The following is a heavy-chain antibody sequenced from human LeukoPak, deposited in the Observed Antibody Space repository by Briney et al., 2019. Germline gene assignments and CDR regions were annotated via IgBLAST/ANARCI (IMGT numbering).Heavy chain of an antibody. D-gene: IGHD3-10*01. J-gene: IGHJ4*02. V-gene: IGHV3-23*01. CDR2: IGSTT. CDR3: AKSALLWFGELAY. CDR1: GFTLSTYA. Sequence: GGSLRLSCAVSGFTLSTYAMSWVRQAPGKGLEWVSAIGSTTYYADSVKGRFTISRGNSKSTLYLQMNSLRAEDTAVYYCAKSALLWFGELAYWGQGTLVTVSS.